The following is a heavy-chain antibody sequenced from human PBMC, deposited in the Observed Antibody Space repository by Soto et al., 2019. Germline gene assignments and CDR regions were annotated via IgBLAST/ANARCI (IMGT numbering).Heavy chain of an antibody. CDR1: GFSFSDNH. CDR2: INADESDN. CDR3: ARLPRTLDS. Sequence: PGRSIRLSCVGSGFSFSDNHRSWVRQAPGRGLEWVRNINADESDNYYVYSVKGRFTISGDNARNSLDLQMNSLRVEDTAVYYCARLPRTLDSGGQGVLVTVSS. V-gene: IGHV3-7*01. J-gene: IGHJ4*02.